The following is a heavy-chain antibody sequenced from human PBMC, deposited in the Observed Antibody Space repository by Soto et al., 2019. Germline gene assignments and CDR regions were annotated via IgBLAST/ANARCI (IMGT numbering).Heavy chain of an antibody. CDR1: GGSFSGYY. CDR2: INQSGST. V-gene: IGHV4-34*01. J-gene: IGHJ5*02. Sequence: QVQLQQWGAGLLKPSETLSLTCAVSGGSFSGYYWSWLRQPPGKGQEWIGEINQSGSTNYKWSLKSRLTISVDTSKIQFSLKLSSVTAADTAVYYCAKTFDSSGYYYAWGQGTLVTVSS. CDR3: AKTFDSSGYYYA. D-gene: IGHD3-22*01.